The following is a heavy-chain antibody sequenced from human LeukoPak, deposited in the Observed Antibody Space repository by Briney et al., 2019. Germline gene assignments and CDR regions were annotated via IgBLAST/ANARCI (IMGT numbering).Heavy chain of an antibody. D-gene: IGHD6-19*01. Sequence: GGSLRLSCAASGFTFSSHWMSWVRQAPGKGLEWVANIKQDGREKYYVDSVKGRFTIFRDNAKNSLYLQMNSLRAEDTALYYCASGYRSGWHMVDEWGPGTLVTVSS. V-gene: IGHV3-7*01. CDR1: GFTFSSHW. J-gene: IGHJ4*02. CDR2: IKQDGREK. CDR3: ASGYRSGWHMVDE.